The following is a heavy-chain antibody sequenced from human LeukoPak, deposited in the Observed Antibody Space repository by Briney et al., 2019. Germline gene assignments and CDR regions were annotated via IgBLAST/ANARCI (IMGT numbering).Heavy chain of an antibody. CDR3: ARRYCSGGRCYLDY. Sequence: PGGSLRLSCAASGFTFSSYSMNWVRQAPGKGLEWVSSISSSSSYIYYADSVKGRFTISRDNAKNSPYLQMNSLRAEDTAVYYCARRYCSGGRCYLDYWGQGTLVTVSS. CDR2: ISSSSSYI. V-gene: IGHV3-21*01. D-gene: IGHD2-15*01. CDR1: GFTFSSYS. J-gene: IGHJ4*02.